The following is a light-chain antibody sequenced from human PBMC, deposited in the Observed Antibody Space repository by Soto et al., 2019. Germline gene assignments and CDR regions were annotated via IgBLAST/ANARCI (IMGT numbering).Light chain of an antibody. Sequence: ESVWTPSHGTLSLSPGERATLSCRASQTVSSNYLAWYQQTPCQAPRLLIYAASTRATGIPDRFSGSGSGTDFTLSIGSWEPEGLAVYCCHRYGSTPTPYGQVSKV. CDR2: AAS. CDR3: HRYGSTPTP. J-gene: IGKJ1*01. CDR1: QTVSSNY. V-gene: IGKV3-20*01.